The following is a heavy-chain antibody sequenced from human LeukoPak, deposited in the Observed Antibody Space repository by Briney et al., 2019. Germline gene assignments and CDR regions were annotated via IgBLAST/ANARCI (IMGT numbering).Heavy chain of an antibody. CDR2: INPKTGDK. CDR3: ARAYEYGWFDP. CDR1: GYSFTGHY. D-gene: IGHD4/OR15-4a*01. V-gene: IGHV1-2*02. J-gene: IGHJ5*02. Sequence: GASVKVSCKASGYSFTGHYLHWVRQAPGQGLEWMGWINPKTGDKTYAQKFQGRVTMTWDTSITTAYMELSSLRSDDTAVYYCARAYEYGWFDPWGRGTQVTVSS.